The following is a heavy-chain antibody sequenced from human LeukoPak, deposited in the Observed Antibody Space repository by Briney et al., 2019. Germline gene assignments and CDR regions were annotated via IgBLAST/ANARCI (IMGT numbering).Heavy chain of an antibody. V-gene: IGHV4-39*07. CDR1: GGSISSSSYY. J-gene: IGHJ3*02. Sequence: SETLSLTCTVSGGSISSSSYYWGWIRQPPGKGLEWIGSIYYSGSTYYNPSLKSRVTISVDTSKNQFSLKLSSVTAADTAVYYCARTGWRYYYDSSGSAPHPFDIWGQGTMVTVSS. D-gene: IGHD3-22*01. CDR3: ARTGWRYYYDSSGSAPHPFDI. CDR2: IYYSGST.